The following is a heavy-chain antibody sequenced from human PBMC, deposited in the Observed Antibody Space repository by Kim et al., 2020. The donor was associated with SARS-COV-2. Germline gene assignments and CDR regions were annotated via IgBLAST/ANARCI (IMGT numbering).Heavy chain of an antibody. CDR1: GYTFNNYA. V-gene: IGHV1-3*01. CDR2: IHAGKGNT. CDR3: ARSITVVMATSGFVDLDLDV. J-gene: IGHJ6*02. D-gene: IGHD5-12*01. Sequence: ASVKVSCEASGYTFNNYAIHWVRQAPGQSLEWMGWIHAGKGNTKYSQKVQGRVTITRDTSASTAYMELSSLRSEDTAVYFCARSITVVMATSGFVDLDLDVWGQGTTVIVSS.